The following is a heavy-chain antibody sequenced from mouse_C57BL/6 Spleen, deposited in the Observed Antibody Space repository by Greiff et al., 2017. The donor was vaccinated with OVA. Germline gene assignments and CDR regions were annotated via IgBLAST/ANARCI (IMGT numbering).Heavy chain of an antibody. J-gene: IGHJ2*01. Sequence: VQLQQSGAELVRPGASVKLSCKASGYTFTDYYINWVKQRPGQGLEWIARIYPGSGNTYYNEKFKGKATLTAEKSSSTAYMQLSSLTSEDSAVYFCARSGTGPYYFDYWGQGTTLTVSS. CDR2: IYPGSGNT. CDR1: GYTFTDYY. D-gene: IGHD4-1*01. CDR3: ARSGTGPYYFDY. V-gene: IGHV1-76*01.